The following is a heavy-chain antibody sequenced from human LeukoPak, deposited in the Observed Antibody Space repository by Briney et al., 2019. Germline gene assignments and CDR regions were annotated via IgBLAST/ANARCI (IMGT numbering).Heavy chain of an antibody. CDR2: MNPNSGGT. J-gene: IGHJ6*02. V-gene: IGHV1-2*04. D-gene: IGHD5-18*01. Sequence: ASVKVSCKASGYTFTSYDINWVRQATGQGLEWMGWMNPNSGGTNYAQKFQGWVTMTRDTSISTAYMELSRLRSDDTAVYYCAREGRIQLWLRDYYGMDVWGQGTTVTVSS. CDR3: AREGRIQLWLRDYYGMDV. CDR1: GYTFTSYD.